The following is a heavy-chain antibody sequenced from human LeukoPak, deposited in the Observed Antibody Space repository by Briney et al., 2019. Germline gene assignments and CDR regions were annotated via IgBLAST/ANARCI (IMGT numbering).Heavy chain of an antibody. V-gene: IGHV1-46*01. D-gene: IGHD1-26*01. CDR1: GCTFTSYY. CDR2: INPSGGST. J-gene: IGHJ4*02. CDR3: ARVTLRGSYDGGFDY. Sequence: ASVKVSCKASGCTFTSYYMHWVRQAPGQGLEWMGIINPSGGSTSYAQKFQGRVTMTRDTSTSTVYMELSSLRSEDTAVYYCARVTLRGSYDGGFDYWGQGTLVTVSS.